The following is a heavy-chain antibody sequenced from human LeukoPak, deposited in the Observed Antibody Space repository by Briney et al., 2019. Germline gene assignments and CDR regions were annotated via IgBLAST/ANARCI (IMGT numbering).Heavy chain of an antibody. CDR2: IYHSGST. D-gene: IGHD3-10*01. V-gene: IGHV4-38-2*02. CDR1: GYSISSGYY. Sequence: SETLSLTCTVSGYSISSGYYWGWIRQPPGKGLEWIGSIYHSGSTYYSPSLKSRVTISVDTSKNQFSLKLSSVTAADTAVYYCARVFGNWFDPWGQGTLVTVSS. J-gene: IGHJ5*02. CDR3: ARVFGNWFDP.